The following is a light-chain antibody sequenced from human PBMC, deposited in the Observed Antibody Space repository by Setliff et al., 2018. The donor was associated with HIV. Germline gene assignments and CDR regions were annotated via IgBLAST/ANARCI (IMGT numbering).Light chain of an antibody. J-gene: IGLJ3*02. CDR3: SSYTTSSTWV. CDR1: SSDVGAYNY. Sequence: HSALTQPASVSGSPGQSITISCTGTSSDVGAYNYVSWYQQHPGKAPKLMIYEVSNRPSGVSNRFSGSKSGITASLTISGLQAEDEAEYYCSSYTTSSTWVFGGGTK. V-gene: IGLV2-14*01. CDR2: EVS.